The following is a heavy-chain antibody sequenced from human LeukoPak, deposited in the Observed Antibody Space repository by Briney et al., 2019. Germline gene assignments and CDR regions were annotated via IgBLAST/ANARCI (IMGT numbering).Heavy chain of an antibody. J-gene: IGHJ3*02. D-gene: IGHD3-10*01. Sequence: PGGCLRLSCAASGFTFDDYAMHWVRRAPGKGLEWVSGISWNSGSIGYADSVKGRFTISRDNAKNSLYLQMNSLRAEDTALYYCAKGTGSYIHDAFDIWGQGTMVTVSS. V-gene: IGHV3-9*01. CDR1: GFTFDDYA. CDR3: AKGTGSYIHDAFDI. CDR2: ISWNSGSI.